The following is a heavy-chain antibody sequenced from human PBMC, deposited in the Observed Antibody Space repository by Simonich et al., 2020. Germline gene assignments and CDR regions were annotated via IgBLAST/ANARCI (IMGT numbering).Heavy chain of an antibody. Sequence: EVQLVESGGGLVKPGGSLRLSCAASGFTFSSYSMNWVRQAPGKWLGWVSSISSSSSYIYYADAVKGRVTISRDNAKNSLYLQMNGLRAEDTAVYYCARWIAVAGTGAYGMDVWGQGTTVTVSS. CDR1: GFTFSSYS. J-gene: IGHJ6*02. CDR3: ARWIAVAGTGAYGMDV. V-gene: IGHV3-21*01. CDR2: ISSSSSYI. D-gene: IGHD6-19*01.